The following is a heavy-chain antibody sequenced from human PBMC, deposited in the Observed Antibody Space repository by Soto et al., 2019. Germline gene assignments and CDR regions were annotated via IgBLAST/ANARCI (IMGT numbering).Heavy chain of an antibody. J-gene: IGHJ4*02. CDR3: STLPFVLAVGFDY. V-gene: IGHV3-23*01. Sequence: EVHLLDSGGGLVQPGGSLRLSCAASGFTFSNYVMSWVRQAPGKGLEWVSSISGSGDNTYYADSVKGRFTISRDNSKNTLFLQMNSLRAEDTAVYYCSTLPFVLAVGFDYWGQGTLVTVSS. CDR1: GFTFSNYV. CDR2: ISGSGDNT. D-gene: IGHD3-16*02.